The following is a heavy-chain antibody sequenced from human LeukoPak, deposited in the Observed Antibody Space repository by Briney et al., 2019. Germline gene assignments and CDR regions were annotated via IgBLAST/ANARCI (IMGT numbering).Heavy chain of an antibody. J-gene: IGHJ6*03. CDR2: INSDGSST. D-gene: IGHD2-2*01. V-gene: IGHV3-74*01. CDR1: GFNFSSYW. Sequence: GGSLRLSCAASGFNFSSYWMHWVRQAPGKGLVWVSRINSDGSSTSYADSVKGRFTISRDNAKNTLYLQMNSLRAEDTAVYYCAKVPVVPAAAMGYYYYYYMDVWGKGTTVTVSS. CDR3: AKVPVVPAAAMGYYYYYYMDV.